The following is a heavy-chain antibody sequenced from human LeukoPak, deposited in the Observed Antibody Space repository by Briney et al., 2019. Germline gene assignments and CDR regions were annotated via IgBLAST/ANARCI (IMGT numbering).Heavy chain of an antibody. Sequence: SQTLSLTCAISGDSFSSDTTAWDWVRQSAWRGLEWLGRAYYPSKLITNYPVSVRSPITVNPNTSTNQFPLHLHSVTPEATAVYSCARGYWAHGMNVWGPGTTVTVSS. J-gene: IGHJ6*02. CDR1: GDSFSSDTTA. CDR2: AYYPSKLIT. CDR3: ARGYWAHGMNV. V-gene: IGHV6-1*01. D-gene: IGHD6-13*01.